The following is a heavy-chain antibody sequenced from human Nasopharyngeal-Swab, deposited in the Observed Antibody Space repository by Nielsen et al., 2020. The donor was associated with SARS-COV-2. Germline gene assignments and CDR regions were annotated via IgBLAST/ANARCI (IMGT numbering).Heavy chain of an antibody. J-gene: IGHJ4*02. Sequence: VCQAAGKGLEWVSVIYSGGSTYYADSVKGRFTISRHNSKNTLYLQMNSLRAEDTAVYYCARDESSSGWYAFDYWGQGTLVTVSS. CDR2: IYSGGST. CDR3: ARDESSSGWYAFDY. D-gene: IGHD6-19*01. V-gene: IGHV3-53*04.